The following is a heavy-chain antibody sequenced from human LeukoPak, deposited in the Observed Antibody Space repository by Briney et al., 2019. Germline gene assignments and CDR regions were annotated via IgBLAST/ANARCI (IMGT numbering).Heavy chain of an antibody. J-gene: IGHJ4*02. D-gene: IGHD3-10*01. CDR2: INTNTGNP. Sequence: VASVKVSCKASGYTFTSYAMNWVRQAPGQGLEWMGCINTNTGNPTYAQGFTGRLVFSLDTSVSTAYLQISSLKAEDTAMYYCARDLIYYGSGSSQGYWGQGTLVTVSS. CDR3: ARDLIYYGSGSSQGY. CDR1: GYTFTSYA. V-gene: IGHV7-4-1*02.